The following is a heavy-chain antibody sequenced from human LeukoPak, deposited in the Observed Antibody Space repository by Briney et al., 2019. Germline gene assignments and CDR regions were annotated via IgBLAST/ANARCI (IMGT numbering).Heavy chain of an antibody. CDR1: GFTFSGSA. CDR3: AKMKGHPLPKYYMDV. J-gene: IGHJ6*03. CDR2: ISGSGDNT. Sequence: GGSLRLSCAASGFTFSGSAMSWVRRTPGKGLEWVLGISGSGDNTLYADSVKGRFTISRDNSKNTLYLEMNSLRAEDTAIYYCAKMKGHPLPKYYMDVWGQGTTVTV. V-gene: IGHV3-23*01.